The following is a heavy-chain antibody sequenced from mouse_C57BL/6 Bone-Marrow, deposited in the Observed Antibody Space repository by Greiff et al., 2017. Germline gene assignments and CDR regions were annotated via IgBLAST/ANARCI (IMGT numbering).Heavy chain of an antibody. D-gene: IGHD2-3*01. CDR3: ARGGYYWFVY. V-gene: IGHV1-81*01. CDR2: IYPRSGNT. J-gene: IGHJ3*01. Sequence: QVQLQQSGAELARPGASVKLSCKASGYTFTSYGISWVKQRTGQGLEWIGEIYPRSGNTYYNEKFKGKATLTADKSSSTAYMELRSLTSEASAVYFCARGGYYWFVYWGQGTLVTVSA. CDR1: GYTFTSYG.